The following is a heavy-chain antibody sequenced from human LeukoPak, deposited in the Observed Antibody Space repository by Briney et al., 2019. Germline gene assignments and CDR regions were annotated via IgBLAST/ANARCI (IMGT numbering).Heavy chain of an antibody. J-gene: IGHJ4*02. Sequence: SETLSLTCTVSGGSISSSSYYWGWIRQPPGKGLEWIGEINHSGSTNYNPSLKSRVTISVDTSKNQFSLKLSSVTAADTAVYYCARRWVYWGQGTLVTVSS. CDR1: GGSISSSSYY. CDR3: ARRWVY. D-gene: IGHD5-24*01. V-gene: IGHV4-39*07. CDR2: INHSGST.